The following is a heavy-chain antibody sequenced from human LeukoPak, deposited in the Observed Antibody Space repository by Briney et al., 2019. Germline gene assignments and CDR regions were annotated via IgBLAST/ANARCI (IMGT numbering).Heavy chain of an antibody. J-gene: IGHJ4*02. CDR3: ARDPVLGAPDYLDY. Sequence: PGGSLRLSCTVSGFPFTDYVIHWVRQAPGKGLEWVAVTSADESIKIYNDSVRGRFTISRDDSKNIQYLQMNSVRVEDTAVYYCARDPVLGAPDYLDYWGRGTLVTVSS. D-gene: IGHD1-26*01. V-gene: IGHV3-30-3*01. CDR1: GFPFTDYV. CDR2: TSADESIK.